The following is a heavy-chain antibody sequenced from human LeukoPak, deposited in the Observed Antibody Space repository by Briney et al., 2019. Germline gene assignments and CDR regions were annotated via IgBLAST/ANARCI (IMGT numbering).Heavy chain of an antibody. V-gene: IGHV4-61*02. J-gene: IGHJ4*02. CDR2: IYTSGST. Sequence: SETLSLTCTVSGGSISGGSYYWSWIRQPAGKGLEWIGRIYTSGSTNYNPSLKSRVTISVDTSKNQFSLKLSSVTAADTAVYYCARDPSGSYCYFDYWGQGTLVTVSS. CDR3: ARDPSGSYCYFDY. D-gene: IGHD1-26*01. CDR1: GGSISGGSYY.